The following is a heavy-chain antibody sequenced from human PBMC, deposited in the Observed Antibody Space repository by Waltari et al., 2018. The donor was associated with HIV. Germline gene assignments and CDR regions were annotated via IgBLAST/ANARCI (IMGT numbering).Heavy chain of an antibody. D-gene: IGHD2-21*02. CDR2: MNPTSGNT. Sequence: QVQLVQSGAEVKKPGASLKVSCKASGYTFTSYDINWVRQATGQGLEWMGWMNPTSGNTGYAQKFQGRVTMTRNTSISTAYMELSSLRSEATAVYYCARGIRRDCYWFHPWGQGALVTVSS. CDR3: ARGIRRDCYWFHP. J-gene: IGHJ5*02. V-gene: IGHV1-8*01. CDR1: GYTFTSYD.